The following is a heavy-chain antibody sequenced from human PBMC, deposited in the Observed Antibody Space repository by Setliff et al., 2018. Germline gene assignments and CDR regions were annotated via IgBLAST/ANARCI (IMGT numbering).Heavy chain of an antibody. J-gene: IGHJ6*03. CDR1: GGTFSDYH. CDR2: INHSGST. CDR3: ARERRFCIGSGCYSGNYYYYMDV. D-gene: IGHD2-15*01. Sequence: PSETLSLTCAAYGGTFSDYHWTWIRQSPEKGLEWIGEINHSGSTNYNPSLKSRVTISVDTPKNQFSLKLSPVTAADTAVYYCARERRFCIGSGCYSGNYYYYMDVWGKGTTVTVSS. V-gene: IGHV4-34*01.